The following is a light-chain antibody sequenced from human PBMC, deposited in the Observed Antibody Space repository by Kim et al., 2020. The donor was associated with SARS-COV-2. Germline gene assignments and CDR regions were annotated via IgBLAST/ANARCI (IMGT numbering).Light chain of an antibody. CDR2: GAS. CDR3: QHYGSSP. CDR1: QTISTTY. J-gene: IGKJ4*01. V-gene: IGKV3-20*01. Sequence: LSLSPGERATLSCRASQTISTTYIAWYPQRPGQAPRLLIFGASSRATGIPARFSGGGSGTDFTLTISRLEPEDFAIYFCQHYGSSPFGGGTKLEI.